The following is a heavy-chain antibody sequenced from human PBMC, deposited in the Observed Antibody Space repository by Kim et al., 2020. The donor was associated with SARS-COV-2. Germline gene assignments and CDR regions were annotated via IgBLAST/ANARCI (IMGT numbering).Heavy chain of an antibody. CDR2: IIPIFGTA. CDR1: GGTFSSYA. D-gene: IGHD4-4*01. J-gene: IGHJ6*02. V-gene: IGHV1-69*13. CDR3: ARRPWGTVTTDYYYGMDV. Sequence: SVKVSCKASGGTFSSYAISWVRQAPGQGLEWMGGIIPIFGTANYAQKFQGRVTITADESTSTAYMELSSLRSEDTAVYYCARRPWGTVTTDYYYGMDVWGQGTTVTVSS.